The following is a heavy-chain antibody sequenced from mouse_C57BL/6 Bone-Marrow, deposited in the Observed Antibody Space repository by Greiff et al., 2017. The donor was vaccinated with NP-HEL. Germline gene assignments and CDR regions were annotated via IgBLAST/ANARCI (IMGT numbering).Heavy chain of an antibody. CDR3: TTKGLWSDFDY. Sequence: VQLKESGAELVRPGASVKLSCTASGFNIKDDYMHWVKQRPEQGLAWIGWIDPENGDTEYASKFQGKATITADTSSNTAYLQLSSLTSEDTAVYYCTTKGLWSDFDYWGQGTTLTVSS. J-gene: IGHJ2*01. V-gene: IGHV14-4*01. D-gene: IGHD1-1*02. CDR2: IDPENGDT. CDR1: GFNIKDDY.